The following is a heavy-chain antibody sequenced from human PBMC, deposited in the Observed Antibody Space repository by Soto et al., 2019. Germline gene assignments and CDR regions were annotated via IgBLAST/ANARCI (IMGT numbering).Heavy chain of an antibody. CDR1: GFTFSNDW. J-gene: IGHJ3*02. CDR3: ARDASPGNSNSYFDAFDI. V-gene: IGHV3-7*05. Sequence: EVQLVESGGGLVQPGGSLRLSCAASGFTFSNDWMTWVRQAPGKGLEWVANIKKDGSKKSYLDSVWGRFTISRDNAKNSLYLEMNSLRAEDTALYYCARDASPGNSNSYFDAFDIWGQGTMVTVSS. CDR2: IKKDGSKK. D-gene: IGHD3-10*01.